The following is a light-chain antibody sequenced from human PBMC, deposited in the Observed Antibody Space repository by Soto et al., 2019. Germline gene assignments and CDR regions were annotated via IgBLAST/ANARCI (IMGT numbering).Light chain of an antibody. CDR2: VAS. J-gene: IGKJ4*01. CDR3: QQFNSDFALT. V-gene: IGKV1-9*01. CDR1: QGIGNY. Sequence: DIQMTQSPSFLSASVGDRVTITCRASQGIGNYLVWYQQKPGKAPKLLIYVASTLQPGVPSRFSGSGSGTEFTLTISGLQPEDFGTYYCQQFNSDFALTFGGGTKVEIK.